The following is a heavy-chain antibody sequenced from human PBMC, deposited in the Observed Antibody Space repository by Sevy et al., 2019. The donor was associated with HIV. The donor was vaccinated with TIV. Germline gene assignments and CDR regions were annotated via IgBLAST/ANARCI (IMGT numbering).Heavy chain of an antibody. D-gene: IGHD3-3*01. CDR1: GFSFTISA. V-gene: IGHV1-58*02. Sequence: ASVKVSCKASGFSFTISAIQWVRQARGQRPEWIGWIVVGNGITNYAQKFQERVTITKDMSTSTAYMEMRSLTLEDTAVYYCAAGRDFWSPTWTSFDPWGQGTLVTVSS. CDR3: AAGRDFWSPTWTSFDP. J-gene: IGHJ5*02. CDR2: IVVGNGIT.